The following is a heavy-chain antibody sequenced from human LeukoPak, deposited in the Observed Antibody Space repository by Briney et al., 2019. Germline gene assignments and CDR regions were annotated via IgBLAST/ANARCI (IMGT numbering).Heavy chain of an antibody. D-gene: IGHD6-13*01. CDR1: GYSFTTYW. CDR3: ATPSIAAAGTEYFQH. CDR2: IYPGDSDT. J-gene: IGHJ1*01. Sequence: GDSLKISCKGSGYSFTTYWIGWVRQMPGKGLEWMGIIYPGDSDTRYSPSFQGQVTISADKSISTAYLQWSSLKASDTAMYYCATPSIAAAGTEYFQHWGQGTLVTVSS. V-gene: IGHV5-51*01.